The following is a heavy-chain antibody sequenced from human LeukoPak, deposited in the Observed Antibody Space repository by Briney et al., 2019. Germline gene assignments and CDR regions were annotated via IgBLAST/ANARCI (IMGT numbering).Heavy chain of an antibody. D-gene: IGHD3-9*01. Sequence: GGSLRLSCAASGFTFSSYSMNWVRQAPGKGLEWVSSISSSSSYIYYADSVKGRFTISRDNAKNSLYLQMNSLRAEDTAVYYCARGYFDWLSRLDYWGQGTLVTVSS. J-gene: IGHJ4*02. CDR1: GFTFSSYS. CDR3: ARGYFDWLSRLDY. CDR2: ISSSSSYI. V-gene: IGHV3-21*01.